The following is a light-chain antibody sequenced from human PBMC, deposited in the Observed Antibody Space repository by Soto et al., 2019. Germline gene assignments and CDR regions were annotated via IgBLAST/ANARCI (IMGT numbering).Light chain of an antibody. V-gene: IGKV1-6*01. J-gene: IGKJ2*01. CDR1: QGIRND. Sequence: AIQMTQSPPSLSASVGDRVTITCRASQGIRNDLAWYQQKPGKAPKLLIYAASNLQGGVPSRFSRRGSGRDFTLTISSLQPEDFATYYCLQDYNYPYTFGQGTKLEIK. CDR3: LQDYNYPYT. CDR2: AAS.